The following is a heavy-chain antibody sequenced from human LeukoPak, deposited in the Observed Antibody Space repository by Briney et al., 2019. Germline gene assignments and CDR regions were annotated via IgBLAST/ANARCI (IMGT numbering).Heavy chain of an antibody. Sequence: GGSLRLSCAASGFTFSSYAMHWVRQAPGKGLEWVAVISYDGSNKYYADSVKGRFTISRDNSKNTLYLQMNSLRAEDTAVYYCARTRIAAAGDFQHWGQATLVTVSS. CDR2: ISYDGSNK. D-gene: IGHD6-13*01. J-gene: IGHJ1*01. CDR3: ARTRIAAAGDFQH. CDR1: GFTFSSYA. V-gene: IGHV3-30*01.